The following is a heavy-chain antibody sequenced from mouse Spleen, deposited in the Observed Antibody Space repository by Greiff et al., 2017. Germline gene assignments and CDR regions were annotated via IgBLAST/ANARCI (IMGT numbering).Heavy chain of an antibody. D-gene: IGHD6-1*01. CDR2: IDPSDSYT. J-gene: IGHJ2*01. Sequence: QVQLQQPGAELVMPGASVKLSCKASGYSFTSYWMHWVKQRPGQGLEWIGEIDPSDSYTNYNQKFKGKATLTVDKSSSTAYMPLNSLTSEDSAVYYCASSEDYWGQGTTLTVSS. CDR1: GYSFTSYW. V-gene: IGHV1-69*01. CDR3: ASSEDY.